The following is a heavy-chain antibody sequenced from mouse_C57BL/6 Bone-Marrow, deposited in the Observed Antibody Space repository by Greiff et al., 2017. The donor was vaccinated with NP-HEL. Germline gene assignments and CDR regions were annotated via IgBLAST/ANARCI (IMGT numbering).Heavy chain of an antibody. CDR1: GYTFTSYW. CDR2: IDPSDSYT. Sequence: QVQLQQPGAELVKPGASVKLSCKASGYTFTSYWMQWVKQRPGQGLEWIGEIDPSDSYTNYNQKFKGKATLTVDTSSSTAYMQLSSLTSEDSAVYYGRRFITTVEAADWGQGTTLTVSS. D-gene: IGHD1-1*01. J-gene: IGHJ2*01. CDR3: RRFITTVEAAD. V-gene: IGHV1-50*01.